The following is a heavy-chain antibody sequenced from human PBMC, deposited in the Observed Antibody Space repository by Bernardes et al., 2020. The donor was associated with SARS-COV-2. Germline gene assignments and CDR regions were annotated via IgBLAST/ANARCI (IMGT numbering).Heavy chain of an antibody. Sequence: GGSLRLSCEASGFIFSNHGMHWVRQAPGKGLVWVSNIQRDGRSTNYADSVKGRFTISRDNAKNTLYLQMNSLRAEDTAVYYCARGGYCRGSSCFPQSYFDSWGQGALVTVSS. CDR2: IQRDGRST. CDR1: GFIFSNHG. D-gene: IGHD2-15*01. V-gene: IGHV3-74*01. J-gene: IGHJ4*02. CDR3: ARGGYCRGSSCFPQSYFDS.